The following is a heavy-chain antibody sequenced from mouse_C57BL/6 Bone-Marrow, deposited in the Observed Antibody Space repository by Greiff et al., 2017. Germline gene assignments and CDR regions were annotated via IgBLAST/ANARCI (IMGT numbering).Heavy chain of an antibody. CDR3: AKSAAPRGAMDY. V-gene: IGHV2-9*01. CDR2: IWGGGST. CDR1: GFSLTSYG. Sequence: VKLQQSGPGLVAPSQSLSITCTVSGFSLTSYGVDWVRQPPGKGLEWLGVIWGGGSTNYNSALMSRLSISKDNSKSQDFLTMNSLPTNDTAMYSCAKSAAPRGAMDYGDRGKSVTVSS. J-gene: IGHJ4*01.